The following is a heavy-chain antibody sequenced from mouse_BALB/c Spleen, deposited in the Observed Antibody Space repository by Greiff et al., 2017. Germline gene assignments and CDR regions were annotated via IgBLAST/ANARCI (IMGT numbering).Heavy chain of an antibody. Sequence: EVKLMESGGGLVKPGGSLKLSCAASGFTFSDYYMYWVRQTPEKRLEWVATISDGGSYTYYPDSVKGRFTISRDNAKNNLYLQMSSLKSEDTAMYYCARSHYGSSYFDYWGQGTTLTVSS. D-gene: IGHD1-1*01. J-gene: IGHJ2*01. CDR3: ARSHYGSSYFDY. CDR1: GFTFSDYY. CDR2: ISDGGSYT. V-gene: IGHV5-4*02.